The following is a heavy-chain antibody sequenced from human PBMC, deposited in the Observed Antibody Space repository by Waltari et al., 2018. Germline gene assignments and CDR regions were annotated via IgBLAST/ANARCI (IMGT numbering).Heavy chain of an antibody. J-gene: IGHJ4*02. CDR1: GFTFGSFW. D-gene: IGHD2-2*01. CDR3: VRGFSTSPSSY. CDR2: ISDDGSRI. Sequence: EVQLVESGGGLVQPGESLRLSCAASGFTFGSFWMHWVRQVSGKGLVWVSSISDDGSRIGYADSVKSRFTISRDNAKNTLYLQMNRLRGDDTAFYYCVRGFSTSPSSYWGQGALVTVSS. V-gene: IGHV3-74*01.